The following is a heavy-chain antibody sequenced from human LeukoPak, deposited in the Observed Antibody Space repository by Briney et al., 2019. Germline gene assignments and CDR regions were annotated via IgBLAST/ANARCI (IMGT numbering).Heavy chain of an antibody. J-gene: IGHJ4*02. CDR3: ASSDYYGSGSNGRYFDY. D-gene: IGHD3-10*01. CDR2: INHSGST. V-gene: IGHV4-34*01. CDR1: GGSFSGYY. Sequence: KASETLSLTCAVYGGSFSGYYWSWIRQPPGKGLEWIGEINHSGSTNYSPSLKSRVTISVDTSKNQFSLKLSSVTAADTAVYYCASSDYYGSGSNGRYFDYWGQGTLVTVSS.